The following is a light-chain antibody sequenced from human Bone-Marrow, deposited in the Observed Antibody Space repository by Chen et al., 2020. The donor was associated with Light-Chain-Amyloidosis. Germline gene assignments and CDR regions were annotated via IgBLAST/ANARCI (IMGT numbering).Light chain of an antibody. Sequence: SYVLTQPSSVSVAPGQTATLACGGTNIGSTSLHWYQQTPGQAPLLVVYDDSDRPSGIPERLSGSNSGNTATLTISRVEAGDEADYYCQVWDRSSDRPVFGGGTKLTVL. CDR3: QVWDRSSDRPV. CDR2: DDS. J-gene: IGLJ3*02. V-gene: IGLV3-21*02. CDR1: NIGSTS.